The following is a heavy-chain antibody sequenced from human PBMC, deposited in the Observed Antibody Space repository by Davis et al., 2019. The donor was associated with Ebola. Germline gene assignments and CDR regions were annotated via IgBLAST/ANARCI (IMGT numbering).Heavy chain of an antibody. CDR2: ISGSGGST. Sequence: PGGSLRLSCAASGFTFSSYSMNWVRQAPGKGLEWVSAISGSGGSTYYADSVKGRFTISRDNSKNTLYLQMNSLRAEDTAVYYCAKIDYDFWSGYYPTFYYYYGMDVWGQGTTVTVSS. CDR1: GFTFSSYS. V-gene: IGHV3-23*01. J-gene: IGHJ6*02. CDR3: AKIDYDFWSGYYPTFYYYYGMDV. D-gene: IGHD3-3*01.